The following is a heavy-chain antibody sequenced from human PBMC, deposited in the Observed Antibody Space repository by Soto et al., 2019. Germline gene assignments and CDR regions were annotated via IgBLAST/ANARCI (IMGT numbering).Heavy chain of an antibody. Sequence: GASVKVSCKASGGTFSSYAISWVRQAPGQGLEWMGGIIPIFGTANYAQKFQGRVTITADESTSTAYMELSSLRSEDTAVYYCAREGRRYGSSGYPNPFDYWGQGTLVTVSS. D-gene: IGHD3-22*01. CDR2: IIPIFGTA. J-gene: IGHJ4*02. CDR1: GGTFSSYA. V-gene: IGHV1-69*13. CDR3: AREGRRYGSSGYPNPFDY.